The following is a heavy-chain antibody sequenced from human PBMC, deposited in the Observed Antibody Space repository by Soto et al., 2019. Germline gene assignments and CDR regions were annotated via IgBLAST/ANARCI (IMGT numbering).Heavy chain of an antibody. J-gene: IGHJ5*02. CDR3: ARERLRAIAAPLHWFDP. CDR2: INPNSGGT. Sequence: ASVKFSCKACGYTFTGYYMHWVRQPPGQGLEWMGWINPNSGGTNYAQKFQGRVTMTRDTSISTAYMELSRLRSDDTAVYYCARERLRAIAAPLHWFDPWGQGTLVTVSS. CDR1: GYTFTGYY. D-gene: IGHD6-6*01. V-gene: IGHV1-2*02.